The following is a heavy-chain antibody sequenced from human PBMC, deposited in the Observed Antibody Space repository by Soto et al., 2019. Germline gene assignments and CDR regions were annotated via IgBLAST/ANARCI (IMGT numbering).Heavy chain of an antibody. CDR3: ARGKKGIGMLVVAIHFDY. V-gene: IGHV3-30-3*01. J-gene: IGHJ4*02. CDR2: ISYDGNNK. D-gene: IGHD3-22*01. Sequence: QVQLVESGGGVVQPGRSLRLSCAASGFTFSSYGIHWVRQAPGKGLEWVAVISYDGNNKYYADSVKGRFTISRDNSKNTVYLQMNSLRAEDTAVYYCARGKKGIGMLVVAIHFDYWGQGTLVSVSS. CDR1: GFTFSSYG.